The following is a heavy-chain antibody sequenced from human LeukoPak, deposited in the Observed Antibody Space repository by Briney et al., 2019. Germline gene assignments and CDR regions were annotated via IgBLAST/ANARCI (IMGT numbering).Heavy chain of an antibody. V-gene: IGHV3-7*01. D-gene: IGHD3-9*01. CDR1: GFIFSSYW. CDR3: ARDPSSSGGILTGYYYDY. J-gene: IGHJ4*02. Sequence: GGSLRLSCAGSGFIFSSYWMAWVRQAPGKGLEWVANIKQDGSEKYYVDSVKGRFTISRDNAKNSLYLQMNSLRAEDTAVYYCARDPSSSGGILTGYYYDYWGQGTLVTVSS. CDR2: IKQDGSEK.